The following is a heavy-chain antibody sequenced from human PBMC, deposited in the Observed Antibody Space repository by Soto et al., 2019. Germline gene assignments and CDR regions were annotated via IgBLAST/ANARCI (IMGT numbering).Heavy chain of an antibody. V-gene: IGHV3-7*01. CDR1: GFTFSSYW. CDR2: IKQDGSEK. CDR3: ARDPPYCGGDCPLDY. Sequence: PGGSLRLSCAASGFTFSSYWMSWVRQAPGKGLEWVANIKQDGSEKYYVDSVKGRFTISRDNAKNSLYLQMYSLRAEDTAVYYCARDPPYCGGDCPLDYWGQGTLVTVSS. D-gene: IGHD2-21*02. J-gene: IGHJ4*02.